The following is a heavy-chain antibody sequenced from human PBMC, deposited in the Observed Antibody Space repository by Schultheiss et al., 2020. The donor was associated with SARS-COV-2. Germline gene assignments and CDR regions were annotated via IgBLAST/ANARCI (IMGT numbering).Heavy chain of an antibody. CDR3: ARGAVGATEDY. CDR1: SGSISYGGYY. V-gene: IGHV4-31*03. D-gene: IGHD1-26*01. J-gene: IGHJ4*02. CDR2: IYYNGKT. Sequence: SETLSLTCTVSSGSISYGGYYWSWIRQFPGKGLEWIGYIYYNGKTYYNPSLKSRVTISVDTSKNQFSLKLSSVTAADTALYYCARGAVGATEDYWGRGTLVTVSS.